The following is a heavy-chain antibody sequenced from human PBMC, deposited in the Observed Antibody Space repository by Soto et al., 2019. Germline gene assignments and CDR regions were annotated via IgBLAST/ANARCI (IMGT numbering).Heavy chain of an antibody. J-gene: IGHJ4*02. V-gene: IGHV1-8*01. CDR3: ARGRASGSYYLRDY. Sequence: ASVKVSCKASGHTFTSYDINWVRQATGRGLEWMGWINPNSGNIGYAQKFQGRVTMTRDTAIRTAYMEVSRLRSDDTAVYYCARGRASGSYYLRDYWGQGTSVTVSS. D-gene: IGHD3-10*01. CDR1: GHTFTSYD. CDR2: INPNSGNI.